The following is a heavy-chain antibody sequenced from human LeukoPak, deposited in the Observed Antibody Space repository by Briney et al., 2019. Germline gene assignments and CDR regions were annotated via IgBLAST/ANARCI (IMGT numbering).Heavy chain of an antibody. CDR3: ARDSSGGTHVI. J-gene: IGHJ3*02. D-gene: IGHD3-10*01. Sequence: PSETLSLTCTVSGGSISSSSYYWGWIRQPPGKGLEWIGSIYYSGSTYTNPSLKSRVTISIDTSKNQFSLKLTSVTAADTAVFYCARDSSGGTHVIWGQGTMVTVSS. CDR1: GGSISSSSYY. V-gene: IGHV4-39*07. CDR2: IYYSGST.